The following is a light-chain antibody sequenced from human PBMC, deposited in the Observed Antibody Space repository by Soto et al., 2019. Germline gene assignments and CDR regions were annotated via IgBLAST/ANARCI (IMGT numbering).Light chain of an antibody. CDR2: AAS. CDR3: QQTAGVPRT. J-gene: IGKJ2*01. CDR1: QPISIW. V-gene: IGKV1-12*01. Sequence: DIQMTQSPSSVSASVGDRVTITCRASQPISIWLAWYQQKPGKAPELLIYAASSLQSGVPSRFSGSGSETDFTLTISSLQPEDFATYYCQQTAGVPRTFGQGTKLEIK.